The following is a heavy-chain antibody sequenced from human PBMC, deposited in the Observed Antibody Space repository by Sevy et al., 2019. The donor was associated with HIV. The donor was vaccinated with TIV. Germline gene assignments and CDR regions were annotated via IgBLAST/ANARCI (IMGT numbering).Heavy chain of an antibody. Sequence: SETLSLTCAVYGGSFSGYYWSWIRQPPGKGLEWIGEINHSGSTNYNPSLKSRVTISVDTSKNQFSLKLSSVTAADTAVYCCARGGWSSGWVGGMDVWGQGTTVTVSS. CDR3: ARGGWSSGWVGGMDV. J-gene: IGHJ6*02. CDR2: INHSGST. D-gene: IGHD6-19*01. CDR1: GGSFSGYY. V-gene: IGHV4-34*01.